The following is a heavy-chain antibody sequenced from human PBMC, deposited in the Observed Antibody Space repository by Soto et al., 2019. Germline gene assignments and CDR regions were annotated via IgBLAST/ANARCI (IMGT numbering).Heavy chain of an antibody. D-gene: IGHD1-7*01. CDR3: ASLRAAPGTHQLNWFDH. V-gene: IGHV4-30-4*01. CDR2: IYYSGST. Sequence: PSETLSLTCTVSGGSSGSRDYYWSWIRQPPGKGLEWIGYIYYSGSTYHNPSLKSRVTISIDTSKNQFSLKLRSVTAADTAVYYCASLRAAPGTHQLNWFDHWGQGTLVTVSS. J-gene: IGHJ5*02. CDR1: GGSSGSRDYY.